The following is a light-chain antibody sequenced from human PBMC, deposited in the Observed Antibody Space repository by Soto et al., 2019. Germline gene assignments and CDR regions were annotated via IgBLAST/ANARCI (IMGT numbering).Light chain of an antibody. CDR2: SNN. CDR3: AAWDDSLNVWV. CDR1: SSNIGNNT. J-gene: IGLJ3*02. Sequence: QSVLTQPPSASGTPGQRVTISCSGSSSNIGNNTVNWYQQLPGTAPKLLIYSNNQRPSGVPDRFSGSKSGTSASLAISGLQSEDEADYYCAAWDDSLNVWVFGGGTKVTVL. V-gene: IGLV1-44*01.